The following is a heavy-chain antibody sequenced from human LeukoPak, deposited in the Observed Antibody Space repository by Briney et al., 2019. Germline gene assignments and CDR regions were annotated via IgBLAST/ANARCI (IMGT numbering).Heavy chain of an antibody. Sequence: GGSLRLSCAASGFTFSSYVMSWVRQAPGKGLEWVSAISGSGGSTYYADSVKGRFTISRDNSKNTLYLQMNSLRAEDTAVYYCAKDQQLGDYYYGMDVWGQGTTVTVSS. J-gene: IGHJ6*02. V-gene: IGHV3-23*01. D-gene: IGHD6-13*01. CDR1: GFTFSSYV. CDR3: AKDQQLGDYYYGMDV. CDR2: ISGSGGST.